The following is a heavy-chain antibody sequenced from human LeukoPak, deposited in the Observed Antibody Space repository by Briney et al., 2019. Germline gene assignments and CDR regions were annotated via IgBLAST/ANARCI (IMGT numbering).Heavy chain of an antibody. V-gene: IGHV4-4*07. CDR1: GGSFSSYY. D-gene: IGHD3-9*01. Sequence: PSETLSLTCTVSGGSFSSYYWSWTRQPVGKGLEWIGRIYSSGSTNYNPSLKSRVIMSIDTSKNQFSLKLSSVTAADTAVYYCARGRYFDWIHFDYWGQGTLVTVSS. CDR3: ARGRYFDWIHFDY. CDR2: IYSSGST. J-gene: IGHJ4*02.